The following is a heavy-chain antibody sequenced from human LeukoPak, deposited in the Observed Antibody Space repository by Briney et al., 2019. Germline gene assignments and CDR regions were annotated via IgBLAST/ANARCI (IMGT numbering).Heavy chain of an antibody. D-gene: IGHD4-23*01. CDR3: ARGGIRWSYYYGMDV. V-gene: IGHV3-48*03. CDR2: ISSSGSTI. J-gene: IGHJ6*02. Sequence: GGSLRLSCAASGFTFSSYEMNWVHQAPGKGLEWVSYISSSGSTIYYADSVKGRFTISRDNAKNSLYLQMNSLRAEDTAVYYCARGGIRWSYYYGMDVWGQGTTVTVSS. CDR1: GFTFSSYE.